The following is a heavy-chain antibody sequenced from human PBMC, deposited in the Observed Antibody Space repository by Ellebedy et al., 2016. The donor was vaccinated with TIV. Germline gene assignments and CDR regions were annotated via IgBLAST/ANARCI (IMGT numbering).Heavy chain of an antibody. V-gene: IGHV1-18*01. CDR3: AKVGAAESVVVVAARDAWFDP. CDR2: ISTYNGNT. CDR1: GYTFIAYG. J-gene: IGHJ5*02. D-gene: IGHD2-15*01. Sequence: ASVKVSCKASGYTFIAYGIGWVRQAPGQGLEWMGWISTYNGNTNYAQKVQGRITMTTDTSKSTAYMELRSLRSDDTAVYYCAKVGAAESVVVVAARDAWFDPWGQGTLVTVSS.